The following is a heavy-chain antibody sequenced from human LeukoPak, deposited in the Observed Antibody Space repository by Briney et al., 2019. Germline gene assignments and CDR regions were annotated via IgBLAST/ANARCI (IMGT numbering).Heavy chain of an antibody. CDR2: IYYSVST. V-gene: IGHV4-59*01. D-gene: IGHD1-26*01. Sequence: SETLSLTCTVSGGSISSYYWRWIRQPPGKGLEWIGYIYYSVSTNYNPSLKSQVTISVDTAKNQFSLKLSSVTAADTAVYYCAASFAGATGKYPFDYWGQGTLVTVSS. CDR3: AASFAGATGKYPFDY. CDR1: GGSISSYY. J-gene: IGHJ4*02.